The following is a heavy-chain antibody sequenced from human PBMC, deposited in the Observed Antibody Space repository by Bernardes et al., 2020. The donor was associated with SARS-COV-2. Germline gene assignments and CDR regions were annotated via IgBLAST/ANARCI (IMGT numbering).Heavy chain of an antibody. V-gene: IGHV4-4*07. CDR1: GGTMSDSY. D-gene: IGHD3-3*01. Sequence: SEPLSLTCTVSGGTMSDSYLSWIRQPAGKGLEWIGRINSSGTTSCNPSLKSRVNISINMSKNEFSLKMSSVTAADTAIYYCAHYTQRYFDPCGQGTLVTVSS. CDR3: AHYTQRYFDP. J-gene: IGHJ5*02. CDR2: INSSGTT.